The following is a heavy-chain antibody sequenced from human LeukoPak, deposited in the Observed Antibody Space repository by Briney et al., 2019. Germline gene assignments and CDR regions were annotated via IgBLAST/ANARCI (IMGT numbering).Heavy chain of an antibody. CDR1: GFTFSDYY. CDR2: ISSSGSTI. D-gene: IGHD2-2*01. J-gene: IGHJ6*02. V-gene: IGHV3-11*01. CDR3: ASALCSSTSCYYYYGMDV. Sequence: GGSLRLSCAASGFTFSDYYMSWIRQAPGKGLEWVSYISSSGSTIYYADSVKGRFTISRDNAKNSLYLQMNSLRAEDTAVYCCASALCSSTSCYYYYGMDVWGQGTTVTVSS.